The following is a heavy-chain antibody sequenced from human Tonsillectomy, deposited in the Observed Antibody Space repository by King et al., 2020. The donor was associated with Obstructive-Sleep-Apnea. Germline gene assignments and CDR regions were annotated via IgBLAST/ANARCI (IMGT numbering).Heavy chain of an antibody. D-gene: IGHD3-16*01. CDR1: GFTFSTYA. CDR2: ISYDGSIK. Sequence: VPLVESGGGVVQPGRSLRLSCAASGFTFSTYAMHWVRQAPGKGLEWVGIISYDGSIKSYADSVKGRFTISRDNSKNTVYLHMNSLRVEDTAVYYCVNPPEPIGGGYWGQGTLVTVSS. J-gene: IGHJ4*02. CDR3: VNPPEPIGGGY. V-gene: IGHV3-30*18.